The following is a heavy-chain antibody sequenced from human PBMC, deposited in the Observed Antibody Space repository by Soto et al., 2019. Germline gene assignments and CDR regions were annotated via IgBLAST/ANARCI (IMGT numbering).Heavy chain of an antibody. D-gene: IGHD6-13*01. J-gene: IGHJ6*02. CDR3: ARDLFEQQLSENKGYYYGMDV. CDR2: INAGNGNT. CDR1: GYTFTSYA. V-gene: IGHV1-3*01. Sequence: ASVKVSCKASGYTFTSYAMHWVRQAPGQRLEWMGWINAGNGNTKYSQKFQGRVTITRDTSASTAYMELSSLRSEDTAVYYCARDLFEQQLSENKGYYYGMDVWGQGTTVTVSS.